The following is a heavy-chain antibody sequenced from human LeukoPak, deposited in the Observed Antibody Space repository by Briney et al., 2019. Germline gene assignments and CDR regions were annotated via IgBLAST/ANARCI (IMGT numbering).Heavy chain of an antibody. D-gene: IGHD3-10*01. CDR2: INHSGST. V-gene: IGHV4-34*01. Sequence: PSETLSLTCAVYGGSFSGYYWSWIRQPPGKGLVWLGEINHSGSTNYNPSLKSRVTISVDTSKNQFSLKLSSVTAADTAVYYCATMARGAFDSWGQGTMITVSS. CDR1: GGSFSGYY. CDR3: ATMARGAFDS. J-gene: IGHJ3*02.